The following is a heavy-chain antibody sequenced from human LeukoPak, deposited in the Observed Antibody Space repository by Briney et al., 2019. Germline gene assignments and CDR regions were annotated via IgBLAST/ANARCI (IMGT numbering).Heavy chain of an antibody. CDR2: INPSGGST. CDR1: GYTFTSYY. D-gene: IGHD3-9*01. V-gene: IGHV1-46*03. J-gene: IGHJ4*02. CDR3: ARALLRYFDWLCFGY. Sequence: ASVKVSCKASGYTFTSYYMHWVRQAPGQGLEGMGIINPSGGSTSYAQKFQGRVTMTRDTSTSTVYMELSSLRSEDTAVYYCARALLRYFDWLCFGYWGQGTLVTVSS.